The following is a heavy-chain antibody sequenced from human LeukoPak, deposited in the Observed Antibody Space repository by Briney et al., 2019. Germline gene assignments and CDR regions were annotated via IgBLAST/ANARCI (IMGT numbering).Heavy chain of an antibody. CDR1: GFTFDDYG. CDR2: INWNGGST. Sequence: GGSLRLSCAASGFTFDDYGMTWVRQAPGKGLEWVSGINWNGGSTVYADSVKGRFTISRDNAKNSLYLQMNSLRAEDTALYYCARLLSGYYYDYWGQGTLVTVSS. CDR3: ARLLSGYYYDY. J-gene: IGHJ4*02. V-gene: IGHV3-20*04. D-gene: IGHD3-22*01.